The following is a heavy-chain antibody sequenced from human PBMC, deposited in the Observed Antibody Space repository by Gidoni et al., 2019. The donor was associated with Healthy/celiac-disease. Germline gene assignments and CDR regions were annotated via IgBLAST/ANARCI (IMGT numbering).Heavy chain of an antibody. D-gene: IGHD6-19*01. CDR3: ARDWGEQQWLVQGDYYYGMDV. J-gene: IGHJ6*02. Sequence: EVQLVESGGGLVQPGGSLRLSCAASGFTFSSYWMPWVRQAPGKGLVWVSRINSDGSSTSYADSVKGRFTISRDNAKNTLYLQMNSLRAEDTAVYYCARDWGEQQWLVQGDYYYGMDVWGQGTTVTVSS. V-gene: IGHV3-74*01. CDR2: INSDGSST. CDR1: GFTFSSYW.